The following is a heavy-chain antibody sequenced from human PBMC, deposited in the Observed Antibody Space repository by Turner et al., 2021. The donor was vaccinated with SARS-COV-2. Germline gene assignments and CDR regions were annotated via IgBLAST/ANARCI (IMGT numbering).Heavy chain of an antibody. CDR3: ARDHGVY. CDR2: VFSNGST. V-gene: IGHV4-4*07. D-gene: IGHD3-16*01. CDR1: GGSFTRFS. J-gene: IGHJ4*02. Sequence: QVQLQESGPGLVKPSETLSLTCSVSGGSFTRFSWSWIRQPAGKGLEWIGRVFSNGSTNYHPSLKSRVTMSVDTSKNQFSLNLSSVTAADTAVYYCARDHGVYWGQGTLISVSS.